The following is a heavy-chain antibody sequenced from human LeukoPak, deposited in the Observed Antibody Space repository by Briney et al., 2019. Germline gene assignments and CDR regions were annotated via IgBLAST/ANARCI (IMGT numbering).Heavy chain of an antibody. D-gene: IGHD3-9*01. V-gene: IGHV1-46*01. Sequence: ASVKVSCKASGYTFTSYYMHWVRQAPGQGLEWMGIINPSGGSTSYAQKFQGRVTMTRDTSTCTVYMELSSLRSEDTAVYYCARAYYDILTGYSAEGGYYYYYGMDVWGQGTTVTVSS. CDR1: GYTFTSYY. J-gene: IGHJ6*02. CDR3: ARAYYDILTGYSAEGGYYYYYGMDV. CDR2: INPSGGST.